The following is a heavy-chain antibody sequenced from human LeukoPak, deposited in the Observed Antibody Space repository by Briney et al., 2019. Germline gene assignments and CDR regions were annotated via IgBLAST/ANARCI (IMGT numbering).Heavy chain of an antibody. CDR2: MNPNSGNT. Sequence: ASVKVSCKASGYTFTSYDINWVRQATGQGLEWMGWMNPNSGNTGYAQKFQGRVTMTRNTSISTAYMELSSLRSEDTAVYYCAKSQTLRPYYFDYWGQGTLVTVSS. CDR1: GYTFTSYD. V-gene: IGHV1-8*01. J-gene: IGHJ4*02. CDR3: AKSQTLRPYYFDY.